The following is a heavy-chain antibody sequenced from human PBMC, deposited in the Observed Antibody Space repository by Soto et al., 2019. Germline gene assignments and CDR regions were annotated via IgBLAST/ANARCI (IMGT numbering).Heavy chain of an antibody. CDR1: GGTFISNV. CDR2: IVPIFGTA. Sequence: QVQLVQSGAEVKKPGSSVKVSCKASGGTFISNVITWVRQAPGQGLEWMGGIVPIFGTANYAQKFQGRVTITADESTSTAYMELSSLRSEDTAVYYCARRHLDDSYDYWGQGTLVTVSS. J-gene: IGHJ4*02. CDR3: ARRHLDDSYDY. V-gene: IGHV1-69*12.